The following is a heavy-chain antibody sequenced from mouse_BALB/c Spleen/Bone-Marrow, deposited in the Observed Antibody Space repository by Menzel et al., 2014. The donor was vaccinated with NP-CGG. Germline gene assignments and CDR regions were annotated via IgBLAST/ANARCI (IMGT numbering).Heavy chain of an antibody. CDR1: GFSLTSYG. V-gene: IGHV2-9*02. D-gene: IGHD2-4*01. Sequence: VHLVESGPGLVAPSQSLSIPCTVSGFSLTSYGVHWVRQPPGKGLEWLGVIWAGGSTNYNSALMSRLSISKDNSKSQVFLKMNSLQTDDTAMYYCARDLYYDYDEGFAYWGQGTLVTVSA. CDR2: IWAGGST. J-gene: IGHJ3*01. CDR3: ARDLYYDYDEGFAY.